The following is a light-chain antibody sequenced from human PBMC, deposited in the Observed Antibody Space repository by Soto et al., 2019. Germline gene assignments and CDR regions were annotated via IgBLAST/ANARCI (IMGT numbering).Light chain of an antibody. Sequence: EIVLTQSPGTLSFSPGARATLSCRASQSVSSNYLAWYQQKPGQAPRLLIYGASSSATGIPDRFSGSGSGTDFTLTISRLEPEDFAVYYCQRYGTALPLTFGGGTKVEIK. V-gene: IGKV3-20*01. CDR1: QSVSSNY. CDR2: GAS. CDR3: QRYGTALPLT. J-gene: IGKJ4*01.